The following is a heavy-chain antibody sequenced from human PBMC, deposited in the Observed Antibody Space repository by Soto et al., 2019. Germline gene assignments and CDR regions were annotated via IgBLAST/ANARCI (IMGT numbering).Heavy chain of an antibody. V-gene: IGHV3-23*01. CDR1: GFTFSSYA. J-gene: IGHJ4*02. Sequence: GGSLRLSCAASGFTFSSYAMSWVRQAPGKGLEWVSAISGSGGSTYYADSVKGRFTISRDNSKNTLYLQMNSLRAEDTAVYYCAKDKPQVLARLSKKYYFDYWGQGTLVTVSS. CDR3: AKDKPQVLARLSKKYYFDY. CDR2: ISGSGGST. D-gene: IGHD6-25*01.